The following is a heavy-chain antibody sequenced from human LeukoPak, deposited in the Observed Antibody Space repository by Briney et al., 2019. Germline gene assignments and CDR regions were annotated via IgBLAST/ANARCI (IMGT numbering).Heavy chain of an antibody. CDR3: ARNRDLSGIYYYFDY. CDR1: GGTFSSYA. Sequence: ASVKVSCKASGGTFSSYAISWVRQAPGQGLEWMGRIIPIFGIANYAQKFQGRVTMIRDTSTSTVYMELSSLRSEDTAVYYCARNRDLSGIYYYFDYWGQGTLVTVSS. D-gene: IGHD1-14*01. J-gene: IGHJ4*02. CDR2: IIPIFGIA. V-gene: IGHV1-69*04.